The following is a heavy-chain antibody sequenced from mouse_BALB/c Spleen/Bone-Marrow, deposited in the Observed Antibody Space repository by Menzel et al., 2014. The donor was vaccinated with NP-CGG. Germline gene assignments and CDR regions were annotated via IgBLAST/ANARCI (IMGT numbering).Heavy chain of an antibody. J-gene: IGHJ3*01. CDR3: AGEGYDYDWFAY. V-gene: IGHV1-80*01. D-gene: IGHD2-4*01. CDR2: IYPGDGDT. Sequence: VQLQQSGAELVRPGSSVKISCKASGYAFSSYCKNWVKQRPGQGLEWIGQIYPGDGDTNYNGKFKGKATLTADKSSSTAYMQLRSLTSEESEVYFCAGEGYDYDWFAYWGQGTLVTVSA. CDR1: GYAFSSYC.